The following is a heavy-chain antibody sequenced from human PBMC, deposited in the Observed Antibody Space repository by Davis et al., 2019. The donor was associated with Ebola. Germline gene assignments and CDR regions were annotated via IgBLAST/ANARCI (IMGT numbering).Heavy chain of an antibody. Sequence: SVKVSCKASGGTFSSYAISWVRQAPGQGLEWMGGIIPIFGTANYAQKFQGRVTITADESTSTAYMELSSLRSEDTAVYYCARGPRPRITGTEPPAGSVWGQGTTVTVSS. CDR1: GGTFSSYA. D-gene: IGHD1-20*01. CDR3: ARGPRPRITGTEPPAGSV. V-gene: IGHV1-69*13. CDR2: IIPIFGTA. J-gene: IGHJ6*02.